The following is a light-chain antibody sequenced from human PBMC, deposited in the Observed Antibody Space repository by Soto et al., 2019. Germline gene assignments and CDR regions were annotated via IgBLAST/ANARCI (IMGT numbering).Light chain of an antibody. J-gene: IGLJ1*01. Sequence: ALTQPASVSGSPGQSITISCTGTSSDVVGYNYVSWYQQHPGKAPKLIIYDVNKRPSGVPDRFSGSKSGNTASLIISGLQADDEADYYCCSYAGSYIWEGFGGGTKVT. CDR2: DVN. CDR1: SSDVVGYNY. CDR3: CSYAGSYIWEG. V-gene: IGLV2-11*01.